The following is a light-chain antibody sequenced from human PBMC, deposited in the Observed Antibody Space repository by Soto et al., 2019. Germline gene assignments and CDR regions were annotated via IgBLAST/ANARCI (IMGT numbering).Light chain of an antibody. CDR3: QRYDSSSWT. J-gene: IGKJ1*01. V-gene: IGKV3-11*01. CDR2: DAS. Sequence: EIVLTQSPATLSLSPGERATLSCRASQSVSSYLAWYQQKPGQAPRLLIYDASNRATGIPARFSGSGSGTDFTLTISRLETEDFTVYYCQRYDSSSWTFGQGTKVDI. CDR1: QSVSSY.